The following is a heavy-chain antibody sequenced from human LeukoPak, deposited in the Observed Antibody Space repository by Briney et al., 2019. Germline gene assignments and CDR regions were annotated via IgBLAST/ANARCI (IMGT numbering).Heavy chain of an antibody. CDR1: GGTFSSYA. CDR3: AHVGFLTGYYKYYYGMDV. V-gene: IGHV1-69*13. Sequence: ASVKVSCKASGGTFSSYAISWVRQAPGQGLEWMGGIIPIFGTANYAQKFQGRVTITADESTSTAYMELSSLRSEDTAVYYCAHVGFLTGYYKYYYGMDVWGQGTTVTVSS. D-gene: IGHD3-9*01. CDR2: IIPIFGTA. J-gene: IGHJ6*02.